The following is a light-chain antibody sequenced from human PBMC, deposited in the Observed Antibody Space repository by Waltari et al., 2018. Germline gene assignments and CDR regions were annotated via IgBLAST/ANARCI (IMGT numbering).Light chain of an antibody. CDR1: NYNVGYEG. J-gene: IGLJ3*02. Sequence: QAGLTQPPSVSKGLRQTATLTCTGNNYNVGYEGATWLQQHQGPPPKLLVYRNNNRPSGISGRFSASRSVSTASLTNTGLQTKDEAGYYCSAWDSSLSTWVFGGGTKLSV. V-gene: IGLV10-54*04. CDR2: RNN. CDR3: SAWDSSLSTWV.